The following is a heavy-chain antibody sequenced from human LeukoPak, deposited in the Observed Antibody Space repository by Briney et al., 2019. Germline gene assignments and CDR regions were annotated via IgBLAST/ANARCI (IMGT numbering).Heavy chain of an antibody. V-gene: IGHV3-48*02. CDR3: ASSGSYRFDY. J-gene: IGHJ4*02. CDR1: GFTFTNAW. CDR2: ITASGTAM. Sequence: GGSLRLSCAASGFTFTNAWMNWVRQAPGKGLEWVSHITASGTAMFYADSVKGRFTISRDNAKNSLYLQMNSLRDEDTAVYYCASSGSYRFDYWGQGTLVTVSS. D-gene: IGHD1-26*01.